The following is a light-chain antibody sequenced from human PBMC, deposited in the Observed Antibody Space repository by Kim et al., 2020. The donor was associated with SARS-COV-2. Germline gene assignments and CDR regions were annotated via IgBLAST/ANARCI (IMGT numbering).Light chain of an antibody. J-gene: IGKJ4*01. CDR1: QSISSNY. CDR3: QNYGSSLT. CDR2: GAS. Sequence: LAPGERATLPGRASQSISSNYFSWYQQRPGQAPRLLIYGASSRATGIPDRFSGSGSGTDFTLTISRLEPEDFAMYYCQNYGSSLTTGGGTKVDIK. V-gene: IGKV3-20*01.